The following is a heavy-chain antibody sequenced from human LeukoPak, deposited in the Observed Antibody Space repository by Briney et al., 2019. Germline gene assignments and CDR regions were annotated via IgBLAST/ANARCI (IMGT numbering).Heavy chain of an antibody. Sequence: GGSLRLSCAASGFTFSSYSMNWVRQAPGKGLEWVSSISSSSSYIYYADSVKGRFTISRDNAKNSLYLQMNSLKTDDTAMYYCTTERMGYYYDNSGFDYWGQGTLVTVSS. CDR2: ISSSSSYI. CDR3: TTERMGYYYDNSGFDY. V-gene: IGHV3-21*03. CDR1: GFTFSSYS. D-gene: IGHD3-22*01. J-gene: IGHJ4*02.